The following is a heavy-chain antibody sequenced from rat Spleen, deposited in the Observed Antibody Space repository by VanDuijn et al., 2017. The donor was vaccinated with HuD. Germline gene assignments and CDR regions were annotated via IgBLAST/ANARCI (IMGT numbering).Heavy chain of an antibody. CDR1: GFTFSDYN. CDR2: ISYDGSST. V-gene: IGHV5-7*01. Sequence: EVQLVESGGGLVQPGRSLKLSCAASGFTFSDYNMAWVRQAPKKGLEWVATISYDGSSTYYRDSVKGRFTISRDNAKSTLYLQMDSLRSEDTATYYCARRMGDYWGQGVMVTVSS. CDR3: ARRMGDY. D-gene: IGHD1-7*01. J-gene: IGHJ2*01.